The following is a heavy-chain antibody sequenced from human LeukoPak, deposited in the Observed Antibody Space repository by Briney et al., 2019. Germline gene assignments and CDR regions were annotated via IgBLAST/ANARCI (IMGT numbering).Heavy chain of an antibody. CDR1: GFTFDDYA. CDR3: ARDKEYRIMITFGGVIAFDY. Sequence: PGGSLRLSCAASGFTFDDYAMHWVRQAPGKGLEWVSGISWNSGSIGYADSVKGRFTISRDNAKNSLYLQMNSLGAEDTAVYYCARDKEYRIMITFGGVIAFDYWGQGTLVTVSS. D-gene: IGHD3-16*01. J-gene: IGHJ4*02. V-gene: IGHV3-9*01. CDR2: ISWNSGSI.